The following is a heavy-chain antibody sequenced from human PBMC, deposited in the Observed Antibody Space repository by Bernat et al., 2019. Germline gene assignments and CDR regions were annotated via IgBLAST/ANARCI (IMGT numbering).Heavy chain of an antibody. CDR3: ARDPPGLEDFDY. D-gene: IGHD3/OR15-3a*01. J-gene: IGHJ4*02. Sequence: EVQLVESGGGLVQPGGSLRLSCAASGFTFSSHNMNWVRQAPGKGLEWASYISDSSSTIKYADSVKGRFTISRDNAKNSLYLQMNSLRDEDTAVYYCARDPPGLEDFDYWGQGTLVTVSS. CDR2: ISDSSSTI. V-gene: IGHV3-48*02. CDR1: GFTFSSHN.